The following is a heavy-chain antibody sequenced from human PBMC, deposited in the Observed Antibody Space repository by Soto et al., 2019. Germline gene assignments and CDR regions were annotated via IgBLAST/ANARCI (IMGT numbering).Heavy chain of an antibody. CDR3: ARGRKNYYGSGSTKRDAFDI. J-gene: IGHJ3*02. Sequence: SETLSLTCAVYGGSFSGYYWSWIRQPPGKGLDWIGEINHSGSTNYNPSLKSRVTISVDTSKNQFSLKLSSVTAADTAVYYCARGRKNYYGSGSTKRDAFDIWGQGTMVTVSS. D-gene: IGHD3-10*01. CDR1: GGSFSGYY. V-gene: IGHV4-34*01. CDR2: INHSGST.